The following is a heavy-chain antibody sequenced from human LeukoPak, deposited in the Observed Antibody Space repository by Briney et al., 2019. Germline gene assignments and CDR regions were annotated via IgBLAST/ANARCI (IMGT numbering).Heavy chain of an antibody. D-gene: IGHD3-9*01. V-gene: IGHV1-69*13. CDR2: IIPIFGTA. Sequence: SVKVSCKASGYTFTSYAISWVRQAPGQGLEWMGGIIPIFGTANYAQKFQGRVTITADESTSTAYMALSSLRSEDTAVYYCARDYYDILTGYYSFDYWGQGTLVTVSS. CDR3: ARDYYDILTGYYSFDY. J-gene: IGHJ4*02. CDR1: GYTFTSYA.